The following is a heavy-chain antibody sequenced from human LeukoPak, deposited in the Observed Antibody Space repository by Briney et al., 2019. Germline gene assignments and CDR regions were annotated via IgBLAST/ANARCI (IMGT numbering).Heavy chain of an antibody. CDR1: GFTFNKYY. CDR2: INIDGRDT. Sequence: GGSLRLSCVVSGFTFNKYYMHWVRQAPGRGLVWVSRINIDGRDTSYADSVKGRFTISRDNAKNTLYLQMNSLRAEDTAVYYCARVDFDFDYWGQGTLVTVSS. D-gene: IGHD3/OR15-3a*01. CDR3: ARVDFDFDY. J-gene: IGHJ4*02. V-gene: IGHV3-74*01.